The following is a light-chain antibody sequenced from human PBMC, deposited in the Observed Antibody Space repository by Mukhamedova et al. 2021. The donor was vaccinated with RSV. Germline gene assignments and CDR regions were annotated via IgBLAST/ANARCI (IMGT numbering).Light chain of an antibody. CDR2: QPS. J-gene: IGKJ2*01. CDR1: GSVSFLGLNL. CDR3: LRTKNFPYT. Sequence: RVHGSVSFLGLNLIHCFQQKPGQPPKLLIYQPSNKDTGVPARFSGSGSGTDFTLTINPVEPNDSSNYYCLRTKNFPYTFGQGTKLEI. V-gene: IGKV7-3*01.